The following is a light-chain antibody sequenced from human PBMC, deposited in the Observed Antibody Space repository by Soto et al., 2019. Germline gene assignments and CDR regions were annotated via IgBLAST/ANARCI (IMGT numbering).Light chain of an antibody. J-gene: IGKJ1*01. CDR2: GAA. CDR1: QGISSCY. Sequence: EIGLTQSPGTESSSAGERATLTCRASQGISSCYLGGYQQKPGQAPRHLIYGAASRATGSPDRFRGSGAGTAVTLTIARLEPDDFATYYCQQYNSYSPVTFGQGTKVDIK. CDR3: QQYNSYSPVT. V-gene: IGKV3-20*01.